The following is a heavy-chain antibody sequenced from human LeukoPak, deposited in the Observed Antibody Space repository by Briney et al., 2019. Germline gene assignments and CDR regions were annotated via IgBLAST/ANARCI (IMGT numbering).Heavy chain of an antibody. J-gene: IGHJ4*02. CDR3: ARVAWEGSHCGGDCYPFDY. Sequence: ASVKVSCKASGYTFTGYYMHWVRQAPGQGLEWMGIINPSDGSTSYAQKFQGRVTMTRDTSTSTVYMELSSLRSEDTAVYYCARVAWEGSHCGGDCYPFDYWGQGTLVTVSS. V-gene: IGHV1-46*01. CDR2: INPSDGST. D-gene: IGHD2-21*02. CDR1: GYTFTGYY.